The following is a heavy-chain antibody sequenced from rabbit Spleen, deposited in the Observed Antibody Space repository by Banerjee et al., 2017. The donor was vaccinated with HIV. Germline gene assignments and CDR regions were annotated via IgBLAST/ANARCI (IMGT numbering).Heavy chain of an antibody. CDR3: ARDAGSGDYIDVYFDL. J-gene: IGHJ4*01. Sequence: QERLVESGGGLVKPEGSLKLSCTASGFSFSNKAVMCWVRQAPGKGLEWIGCIYTGNGKTYYASWAKGRFTISKSSSTTVTLQMTSLTAADTATYFCARDAGSGDYIDVYFDLWGPGTLVTVS. CDR1: GFSFSNKAV. CDR2: IYTGNGKT. V-gene: IGHV1S45*01. D-gene: IGHD8-1*01.